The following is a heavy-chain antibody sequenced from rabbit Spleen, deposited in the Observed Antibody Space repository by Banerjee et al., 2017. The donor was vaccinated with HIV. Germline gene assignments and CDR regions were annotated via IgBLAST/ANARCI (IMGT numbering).Heavy chain of an antibody. CDR2: IYPVFGIT. CDR3: ARDTSSSFSSYGMDL. V-gene: IGHV1S7*01. CDR1: GFTISSYN. J-gene: IGHJ6*01. D-gene: IGHD1-1*01. Sequence: QLEETGGGLVQPGGSLTLSCKVSGFTISSYNMGWVRQAPGKGLEWIGDIYPVFGITNYANSVKGRFTISSDNAQNTVDLQMNSLTAADTATYFCARDTSSSFSSYGMDLWGQGIVTVS.